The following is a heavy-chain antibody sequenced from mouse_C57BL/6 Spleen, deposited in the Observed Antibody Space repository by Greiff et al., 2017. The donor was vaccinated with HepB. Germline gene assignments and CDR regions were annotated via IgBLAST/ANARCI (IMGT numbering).Heavy chain of an antibody. CDR3: TRIYYDYDGSYAMDY. V-gene: IGHV6-6*01. CDR1: GFTFSDAW. J-gene: IGHJ4*01. CDR2: IRNKANNHAT. D-gene: IGHD2-4*01. Sequence: EVKVEESGGGLVQPGGSMKLSCAASGFTFSDAWMDWVRQSPEKGLEWVAEIRNKANNHATYYAESVKGRFTISRDDSKSSVYLQMNSLRAEDTGIYYCTRIYYDYDGSYAMDYWGQGTSVTVSS.